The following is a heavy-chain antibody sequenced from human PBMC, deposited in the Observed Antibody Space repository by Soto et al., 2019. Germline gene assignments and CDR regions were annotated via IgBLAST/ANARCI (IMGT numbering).Heavy chain of an antibody. D-gene: IGHD5-18*01. J-gene: IGHJ4*02. CDR2: ISATSTYT. V-gene: IGHV3-11*05. CDR1: GFTFGDSY. CDR3: ARAGYGTARMFDH. Sequence: QVQLVESGGDMVRPGRSLRLSCAASGFTFGDSYMSWVRQAPGKGLEWLSFISATSTYTNYADSVKGRFTISRDNAKKTVHLQMNSLRVEDTAVYYCARAGYGTARMFDHWGQGALVTVSS.